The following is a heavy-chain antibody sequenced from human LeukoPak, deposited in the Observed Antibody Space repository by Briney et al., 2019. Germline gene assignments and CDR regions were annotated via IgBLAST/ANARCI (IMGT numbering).Heavy chain of an antibody. D-gene: IGHD2-2*01. Sequence: GGSLRLSCAASGFTFSSYSMNSVRQAPGKGLEWVSYISSSSSTIYYADSVKGRFTISRDNAKNSLYLQTNSLRAEDTAVYYCASYLVVVPDWGQGTLVTVSS. CDR3: ASYLVVVPD. CDR2: ISSSSSTI. J-gene: IGHJ4*02. V-gene: IGHV3-48*01. CDR1: GFTFSSYS.